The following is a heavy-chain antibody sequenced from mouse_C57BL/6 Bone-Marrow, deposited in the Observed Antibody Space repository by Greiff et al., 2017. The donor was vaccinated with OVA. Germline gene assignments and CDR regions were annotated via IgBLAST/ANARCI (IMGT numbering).Heavy chain of an antibody. CDR3: AREGGNYGSTYAMDY. Sequence: VQLQQPGAELVKPGASVKMSCKASGYTFTSYWITWVKQRPGQGLEWIGDIYPGSGSTNYNEKLKSKATLTVDTSSSTAYMQLSSLTSDDSAVYYCAREGGNYGSTYAMDYWGQGTSVTVSS. D-gene: IGHD1-1*01. CDR1: GYTFTSYW. V-gene: IGHV1-55*01. J-gene: IGHJ4*01. CDR2: IYPGSGST.